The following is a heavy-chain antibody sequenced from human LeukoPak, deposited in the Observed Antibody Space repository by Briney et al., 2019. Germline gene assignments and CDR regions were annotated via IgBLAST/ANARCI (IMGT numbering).Heavy chain of an antibody. D-gene: IGHD3-22*01. Sequence: PSQTLSLTCTVSGGSISSGGYYWSWIRQHPGKGLEWIGYIYYGGSTYYNPSLKSRVTISVDTSKNQFSLKLSSVTAADTAVYYCARVFYYYDSSGYSYYFDHWGQGTLVTVSS. J-gene: IGHJ4*02. CDR3: ARVFYYYDSSGYSYYFDH. CDR2: IYYGGST. V-gene: IGHV4-31*03. CDR1: GGSISSGGYY.